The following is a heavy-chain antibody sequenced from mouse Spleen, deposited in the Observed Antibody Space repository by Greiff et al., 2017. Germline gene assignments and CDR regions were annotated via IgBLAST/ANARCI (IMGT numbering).Heavy chain of an antibody. J-gene: IGHJ4*01. CDR1: GYTFTDYY. CDR3: AREVYDGYYVGYAMDY. Sequence: EVQLQQSGPELVKPGASVKISCKASGYTFTDYYMNWVKQSHGKSLEWIGDINPNNGGTSYNQKFKGKATLTVDKSSSTAYMELRSLTSEDSAVYYCAREVYDGYYVGYAMDYWGQGTSVTVSS. CDR2: INPNNGGT. D-gene: IGHD2-3*01. V-gene: IGHV1-26*01.